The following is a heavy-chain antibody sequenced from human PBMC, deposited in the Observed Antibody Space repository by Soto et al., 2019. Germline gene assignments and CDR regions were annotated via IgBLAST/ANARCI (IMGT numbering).Heavy chain of an antibody. CDR1: GFTFSSYA. V-gene: IGHV3-23*01. J-gene: IGHJ4*02. CDR3: AKDRDYYDSSGTFDY. D-gene: IGHD3-22*01. Sequence: EVQLLESGGGLVQPGGSLRLSCAASGFTFSSYAMSWVRQAPGKGLEWVSAISGSGGSTYYADSVKGRFTISRDNSKNTLYLQMNSLRAEDTAVYYCAKDRDYYDSSGTFDYWCQGTLVTGSS. CDR2: ISGSGGST.